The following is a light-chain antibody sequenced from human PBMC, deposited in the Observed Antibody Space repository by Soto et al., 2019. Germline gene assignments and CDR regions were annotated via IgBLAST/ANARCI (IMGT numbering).Light chain of an antibody. CDR1: QSVSSKY. J-gene: IGKJ5*01. Sequence: EIVWTQSPGTLSLSPGERANISGRASQSVSSKYLAWYPQRPCQAPRLLIYHASNRATGIPDRFSGSGSGTDFTLTINSLEPEDFAVYYCQQRSNWPPITFGQGTRLEI. CDR2: HAS. V-gene: IGKV3D-20*02. CDR3: QQRSNWPPIT.